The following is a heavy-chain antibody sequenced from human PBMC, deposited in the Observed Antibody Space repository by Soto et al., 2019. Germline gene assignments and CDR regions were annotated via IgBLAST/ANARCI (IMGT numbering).Heavy chain of an antibody. J-gene: IGHJ5*02. D-gene: IGHD3-10*01. CDR3: ANGSRFDP. CDR2: ISGSGGST. Sequence: WGSLRLSCSASVFTFSSYAMSWFRQAPGKGLEWVSAISGSGGSTYYADSVKGRFTISRDNSKNTLYLQMNSLRAEDTAVYYCANGSRFDPWGQGTLVTVSS. V-gene: IGHV3-23*01. CDR1: VFTFSSYA.